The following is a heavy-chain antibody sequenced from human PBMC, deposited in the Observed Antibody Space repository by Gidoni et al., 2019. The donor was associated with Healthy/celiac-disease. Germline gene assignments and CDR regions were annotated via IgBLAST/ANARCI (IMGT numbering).Heavy chain of an antibody. V-gene: IGHV4-34*01. CDR3: ARGIGLITMVRGSYNWFDP. D-gene: IGHD3-10*01. CDR2: INNSGST. J-gene: IGHJ5*02. Sequence: QVQLQQWGAGLLKPSETLSLTCAVYGGSFSGSYWGWIRQPPGTGLEWIGEINNSGSTNYNPPLKSRVTISVDTSKNQFSLKLSSVTAADTAVYYCARGIGLITMVRGSYNWFDPWGQGTLVTVSS. CDR1: GGSFSGSY.